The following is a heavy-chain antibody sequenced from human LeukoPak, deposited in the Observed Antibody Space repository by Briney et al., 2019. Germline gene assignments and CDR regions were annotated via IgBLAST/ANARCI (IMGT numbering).Heavy chain of an antibody. J-gene: IGHJ6*03. Sequence: SETLSLTCAVYRGSFSGYYWSWIRQPPGKRLEWIGEINHSGSTNYNPSLKSRVTISVDTSKKQFSLKLSSVTAADTAVYYCARGLELQAENYSYYMDVWGKGTTVTVSS. V-gene: IGHV4-34*01. CDR1: RGSFSGYY. CDR3: ARGLELQAENYSYYMDV. CDR2: INHSGST. D-gene: IGHD1-7*01.